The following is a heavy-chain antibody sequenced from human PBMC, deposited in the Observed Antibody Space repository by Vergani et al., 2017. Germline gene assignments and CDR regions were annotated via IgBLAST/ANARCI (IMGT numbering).Heavy chain of an antibody. CDR1: GFTFSDYY. CDR3: ARVLRRELFGDWFDP. D-gene: IGHD3-10*02. J-gene: IGHJ5*02. CDR2: ISSSSSYT. V-gene: IGHV3-11*05. Sequence: QVQLVESGGGLVKPGGSLTLPCAASGFTFSDYYMSWIRQAPGQGLEWVSYISSSSSYTNYADTVKGRFTISSDNAKNSLYLQMNSLRAEDTAVYYCARVLRRELFGDWFDPWGQGTLVTVSS.